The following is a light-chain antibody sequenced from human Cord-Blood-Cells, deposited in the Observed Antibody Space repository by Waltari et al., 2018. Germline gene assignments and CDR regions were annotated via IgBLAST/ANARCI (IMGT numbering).Light chain of an antibody. CDR3: SSYTSSSTLV. J-gene: IGLJ3*02. V-gene: IGLV2-14*03. CDR1: SRDVGGYNY. CDR2: DVS. Sequence: QSALTQPASVSGSPGQSITISCTGTSRDVGGYNYVSWYPQHPGKAPKLMINDVSNRPSGVSNRFSGSKSGNTASLTISGLQAEDEADYYCSSYTSSSTLVFGGGTKLTVL.